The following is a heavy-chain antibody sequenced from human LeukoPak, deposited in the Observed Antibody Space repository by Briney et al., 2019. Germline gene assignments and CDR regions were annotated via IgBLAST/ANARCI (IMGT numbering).Heavy chain of an antibody. D-gene: IGHD2-15*01. V-gene: IGHV3-30*02. CDR2: IRFDGNEK. Sequence: GGSLRLSCAASGFSFGDYAMHWVRQAPGEGLEWVAFIRFDGNEKYYADSVKGRFIISRDNSKNTLYLQMSSLRAEDTAVYYCAKEQEGRRAAFNYWGQGTLVTVSS. J-gene: IGHJ4*02. CDR1: GFSFGDYA. CDR3: AKEQEGRRAAFNY.